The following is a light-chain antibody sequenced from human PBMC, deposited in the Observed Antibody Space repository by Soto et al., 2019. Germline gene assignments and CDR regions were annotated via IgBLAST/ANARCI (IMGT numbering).Light chain of an antibody. CDR3: HQYSHWPPWT. CDR2: RAS. CDR1: QTLSDN. V-gene: IGKV3-15*01. Sequence: EIVMTQSPATLAVSPGDTVTLSCRASQTLSDNLAWYQQKPGQAPRLLIFRASTRATGVPARFGARGSGTEFTLTISGLESEDFAAYYCHQYSHWPPWTFGPGTKVEIK. J-gene: IGKJ1*01.